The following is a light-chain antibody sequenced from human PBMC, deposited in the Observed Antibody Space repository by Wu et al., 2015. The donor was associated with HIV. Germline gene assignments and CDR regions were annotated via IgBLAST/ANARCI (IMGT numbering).Light chain of an antibody. CDR3: QQYGHTPLT. CDR2: GAS. Sequence: VVLTQFPGTLSLSPGERATLSCKASQIVTDNYLAWYLRRPGQPPRLLIYGASNRATGISDRLSGSVSGTNFTLIITTVEPEDFGVYYCQQYGHTPLTFGQGT. V-gene: IGKV3-20*01. J-gene: IGKJ2*01. CDR1: QIVTDNY.